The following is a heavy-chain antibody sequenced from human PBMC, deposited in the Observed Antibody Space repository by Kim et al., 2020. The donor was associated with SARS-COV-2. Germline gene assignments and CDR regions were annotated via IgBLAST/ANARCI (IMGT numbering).Heavy chain of an antibody. J-gene: IGHJ3*02. V-gene: IGHV7-4-1*02. CDR3: ARGTGSYFDAFDI. Sequence: YAQGFTGRFVFSLDTSVSTAYLQISSLKAEDTAVYYCARGTGSYFDAFDIWGQGTMVTVSS. D-gene: IGHD3-10*01.